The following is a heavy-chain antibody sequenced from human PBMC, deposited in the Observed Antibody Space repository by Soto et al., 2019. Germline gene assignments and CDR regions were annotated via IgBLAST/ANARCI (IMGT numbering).Heavy chain of an antibody. V-gene: IGHV4-59*08. D-gene: IGHD3-3*01. CDR2: FYNSGST. CDR1: GDSIIYYY. CDR3: ARGTIFGVAGDGMDV. J-gene: IGHJ6*02. Sequence: ASETLSLTCTVSGDSIIYYYMNWIRQSPGKRLEWVGYFYNSGSTDSNPALRSRVTMSKDTSKNQFSLRLTSVTAADTAVYYCARGTIFGVAGDGMDVWGQGTTVTVSS.